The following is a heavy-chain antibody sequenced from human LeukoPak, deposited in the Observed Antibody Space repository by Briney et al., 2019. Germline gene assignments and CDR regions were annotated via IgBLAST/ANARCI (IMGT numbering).Heavy chain of an antibody. Sequence: GGSLRLSCAASGFTFSSYAMHWVCQAPGKGLEWVAVISYDGSNKYYADSVKGRFTISRDNAKNSLYLQINSLRAEDTAVYYCARDGPIFWSGNYAFDIWGQGTMVTVSS. D-gene: IGHD3-3*01. CDR3: ARDGPIFWSGNYAFDI. V-gene: IGHV3-30-3*01. CDR1: GFTFSSYA. J-gene: IGHJ3*02. CDR2: ISYDGSNK.